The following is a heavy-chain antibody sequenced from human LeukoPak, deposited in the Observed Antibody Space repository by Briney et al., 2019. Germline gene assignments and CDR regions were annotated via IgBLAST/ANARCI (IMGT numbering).Heavy chain of an antibody. V-gene: IGHV3-23*01. Sequence: GGSLRLSCAASGFTFSTHAMSWVRQAPGKGLEWVSDISASGGSTYYADSVKGRFTVSRDNSKNTVYLQMSSLRADDTALFYCAKGPRQQLVTRFDNWGQGTLVSVSS. CDR2: ISASGGST. CDR3: AKGPRQQLVTRFDN. CDR1: GFTFSTHA. D-gene: IGHD6-13*01. J-gene: IGHJ4*02.